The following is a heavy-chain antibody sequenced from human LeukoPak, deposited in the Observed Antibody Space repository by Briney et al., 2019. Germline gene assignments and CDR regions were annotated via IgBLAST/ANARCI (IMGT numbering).Heavy chain of an antibody. J-gene: IGHJ4*02. Sequence: PGGSLRLSCAASGFTFSAYAMSWVRQAPGKGLEWVSGISGSGDSTYYADSVNGRFTISRDNSKNTLYLQMNSLRAEDTAVYYCAKALYSSAWYGDCWGQGTLVTVSS. CDR3: AKALYSSAWYGDC. CDR2: ISGSGDST. CDR1: GFTFSAYA. V-gene: IGHV3-23*01. D-gene: IGHD6-19*01.